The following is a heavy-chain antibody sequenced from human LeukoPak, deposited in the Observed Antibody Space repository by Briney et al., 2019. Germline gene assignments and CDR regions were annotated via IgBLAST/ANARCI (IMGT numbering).Heavy chain of an antibody. CDR2: ISSSSSYI. V-gene: IGHV3-21*01. D-gene: IGHD1-26*01. J-gene: IGHJ5*02. CDR1: GFTYSSYS. CDR3: ARGFGIAGKNWFDP. Sequence: GGSLRLSCAASGFTYSSYSMNWVRQAPGKGLEWVSSISSSSSYIYYADSVKGRFTISRDNAKNSLYLQMNSLRAEDAAVYYCARGFGIAGKNWFDPWGQGTLVTVSS.